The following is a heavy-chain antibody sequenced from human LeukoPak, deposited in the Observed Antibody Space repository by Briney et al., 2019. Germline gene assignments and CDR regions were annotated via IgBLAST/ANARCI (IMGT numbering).Heavy chain of an antibody. Sequence: PGGSLRLSCAASGFTFSSYAMSWVRQAPGKGLEWVSAISGSGGSTYYADSVRGRFTISRDNSKNTLYLQMNSLRAEDTAVYYCAKDPSQWPRSFDYWGQGTLVTVSS. D-gene: IGHD6-19*01. CDR1: GFTFSSYA. CDR3: AKDPSQWPRSFDY. J-gene: IGHJ4*02. CDR2: ISGSGGST. V-gene: IGHV3-23*01.